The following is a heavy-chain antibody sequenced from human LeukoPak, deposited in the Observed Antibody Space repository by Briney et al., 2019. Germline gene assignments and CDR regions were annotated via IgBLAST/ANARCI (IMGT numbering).Heavy chain of an antibody. CDR1: GFTFSAYW. CDR3: ARLPLTARRHFDF. V-gene: IGHV3-7*05. D-gene: IGHD5-18*01. J-gene: IGHJ4*02. Sequence: GGSLRDSCAASGFTFSAYWMSWVRQTPGKGLEWVANIKEDGSEKYYVDYVKGRFIISRDNAKNSLCVQMNSLRAEDTAVYYCARLPLTARRHFDFWGQGTQVTVSS. CDR2: IKEDGSEK.